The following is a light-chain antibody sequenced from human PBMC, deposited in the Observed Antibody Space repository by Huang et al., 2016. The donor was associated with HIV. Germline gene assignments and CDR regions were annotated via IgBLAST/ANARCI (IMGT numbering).Light chain of an antibody. Sequence: DIQMTQSPSSLSASVGDRVTITCRASESISNYLNWYQQKPGKAPKLLIYGPSSLQSGVPSRFSGSESDTDFTLTISSLQPEDFASYYCLQTYSTPPTFGQGTRVEI. CDR3: LQTYSTPPT. J-gene: IGKJ1*01. CDR1: ESISNY. CDR2: GPS. V-gene: IGKV1-39*01.